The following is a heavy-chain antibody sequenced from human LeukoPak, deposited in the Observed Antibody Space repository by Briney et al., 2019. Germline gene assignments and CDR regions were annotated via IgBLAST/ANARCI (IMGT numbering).Heavy chain of an antibody. CDR3: AKALYYDSSGDGDY. CDR1: GFTFSSYA. Sequence: GGSLRPSCAASGFTFSSYAMSWVRQAPGKGLEWVSAISGSGGSTYYADSVKGRFTISRDNSKNTLYLQMNSLRAEDTAVYYCAKALYYDSSGDGDYWGQGTLVTVSS. J-gene: IGHJ4*02. CDR2: ISGSGGST. D-gene: IGHD3-22*01. V-gene: IGHV3-23*01.